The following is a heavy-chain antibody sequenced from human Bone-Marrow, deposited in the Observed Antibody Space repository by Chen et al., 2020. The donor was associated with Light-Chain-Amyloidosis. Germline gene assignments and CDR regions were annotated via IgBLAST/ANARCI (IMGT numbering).Heavy chain of an antibody. V-gene: IGHV3-23*04. J-gene: IGHJ3*02. CDR3: AKDISYDDILPGYPADAFDI. CDR2: ISGRGGSR. D-gene: IGHD3-9*01. Sequence: EVQLVESGGGLLQRGGSLRLYCAASGFAFSSYAMSWVRQAPGKGREWVSTISGRGGSRYYGDSVKGRFTISRDNSKNALFLKMNSLRAEDTAVYYCAKDISYDDILPGYPADAFDIWGQGTMVTVSS. CDR1: GFAFSSYA.